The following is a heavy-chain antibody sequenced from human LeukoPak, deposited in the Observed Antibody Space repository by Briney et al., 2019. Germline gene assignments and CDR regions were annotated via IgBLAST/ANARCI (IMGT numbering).Heavy chain of an antibody. J-gene: IGHJ4*02. D-gene: IGHD6-13*01. CDR3: AKGFTSSWMLAGDY. Sequence: PGGSLRLSCAASGFNVSNNYMHWVRQAPGERLEWVSVTYSSGTTYYADSVKGRFTISRDTSKNTLHLQMNSLRAEDTAVYYCAKGFTSSWMLAGDYWGQGTLVTVSS. V-gene: IGHV3-66*01. CDR1: GFNVSNNY. CDR2: TYSSGTT.